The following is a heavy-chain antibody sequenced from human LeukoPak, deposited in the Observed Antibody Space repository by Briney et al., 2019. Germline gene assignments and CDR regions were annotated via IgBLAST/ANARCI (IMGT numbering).Heavy chain of an antibody. D-gene: IGHD5-24*01. Sequence: SETLSLTCFVSGGSVSTSSYYWDWIRQPPGKGLEWIGNIFSGSTYYNPSLKSRVTISVDTSNNRFSLILNSVTAADTAVYYCARKQVATSFRDYWGQGTLVTVSS. J-gene: IGHJ4*02. CDR1: GGSVSTSSYY. CDR2: IFSGST. CDR3: ARKQVATSFRDY. V-gene: IGHV4-39*01.